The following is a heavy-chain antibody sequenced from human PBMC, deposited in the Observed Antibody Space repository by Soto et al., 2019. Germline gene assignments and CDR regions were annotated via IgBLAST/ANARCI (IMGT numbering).Heavy chain of an antibody. CDR1: GGSISSSSNY. D-gene: IGHD3-22*01. CDR3: ARGTYYYDSSGYYNY. V-gene: IGHV4-39*01. Sequence: SDTLSLTCPVSGGSISSSSNYWGWIRQPPGKGLEWIGSIYYSGSTYYNPSLKSRVTISVDTSKNQFSLKLSSVTAADTAVYYCARGTYYYDSSGYYNYWGQGSLVT. CDR2: IYYSGST. J-gene: IGHJ4*02.